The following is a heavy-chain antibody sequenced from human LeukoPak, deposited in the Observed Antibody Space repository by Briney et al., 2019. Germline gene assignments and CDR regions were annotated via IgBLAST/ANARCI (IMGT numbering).Heavy chain of an antibody. CDR2: ISYDGSNK. V-gene: IGHV3-30*18. CDR1: GFTFSSYG. D-gene: IGHD3-3*01. J-gene: IGHJ4*02. CDR3: AKGNFWSGYYTGETTHFDY. Sequence: GRSLRLSCAASGFTFSSYGMHWVRQAPGKGLEWVAVISYDGSNKYYADSVKGRFTISRDNSKNTLYLQMNSLRAEDTAVYYCAKGNFWSGYYTGETTHFDYWGQGTLVTVPS.